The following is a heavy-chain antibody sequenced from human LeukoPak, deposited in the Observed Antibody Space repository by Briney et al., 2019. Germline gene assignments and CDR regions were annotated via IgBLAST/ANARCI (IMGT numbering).Heavy chain of an antibody. J-gene: IGHJ4*02. CDR1: GGSISSYY. Sequence: SETLSLTCTVSGGSISSYYWIWIPQPPGKGLEWMGYIYYSGSTNYNPSLKSRVTISVDTSKNQFSLKLSSVTAADTAVYYCARHFPYGGELLNYFDYWGQGTLVTVSS. CDR2: IYYSGST. D-gene: IGHD1-26*01. V-gene: IGHV4-59*08. CDR3: ARHFPYGGELLNYFDY.